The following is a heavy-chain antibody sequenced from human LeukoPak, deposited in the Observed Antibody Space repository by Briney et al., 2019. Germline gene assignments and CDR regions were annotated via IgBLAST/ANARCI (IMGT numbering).Heavy chain of an antibody. CDR3: ARGSSKYVFGYCMDV. CDR2: VNPKSGGT. J-gene: IGHJ6*03. V-gene: IGHV1-2*02. Sequence: GASVKVSCKASGYTFTGHYIHWVRQAPGQGLEWVGWVNPKSGGTNYAQKFLDRVTMTTDMSISTAYMELIRLRSRDTAVYFCARGSSKYVFGYCMDVWGKGTSIIVSS. CDR1: GYTFTGHY. D-gene: IGHD4-11*01.